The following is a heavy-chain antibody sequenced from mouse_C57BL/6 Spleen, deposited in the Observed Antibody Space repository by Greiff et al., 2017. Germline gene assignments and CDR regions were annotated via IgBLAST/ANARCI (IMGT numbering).Heavy chain of an antibody. Sequence: QVQLKQSGAELVRPGASVKLSCKASGYTFTDYYINWVKQRPGQGLEWIARIYPGSGNTYYNEKFKGKATLTVDKPSSTAYMQLSSLTSEDSAVYYCASANWDWYFDVWGTGTTVTVSS. CDR2: IYPGSGNT. J-gene: IGHJ1*03. CDR1: GYTFTDYY. D-gene: IGHD4-1*01. V-gene: IGHV1-76*01. CDR3: ASANWDWYFDV.